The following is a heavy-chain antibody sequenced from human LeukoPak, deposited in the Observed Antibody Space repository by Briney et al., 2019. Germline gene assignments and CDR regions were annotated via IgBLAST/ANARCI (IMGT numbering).Heavy chain of an antibody. D-gene: IGHD2-2*01. CDR1: GYTSTGYY. CDR3: ARAPNRLIVPAAMSWFDP. Sequence: ASVKVSCKASGYTSTGYYIHWVRQAPGQGLEWMGCINPNSGGTSYAQKFQGRVTMTRDTSISTAYMELSRLRSDDTAVYYCARAPNRLIVPAAMSWFDPWGQGTLVTVSS. CDR2: INPNSGGT. V-gene: IGHV1-2*02. J-gene: IGHJ5*02.